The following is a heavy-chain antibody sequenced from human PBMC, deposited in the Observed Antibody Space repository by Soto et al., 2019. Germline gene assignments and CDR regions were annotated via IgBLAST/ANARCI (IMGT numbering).Heavy chain of an antibody. D-gene: IGHD2-2*02. V-gene: IGHV3-21*01. J-gene: IGHJ6*03. CDR1: GFTFSSYS. CDR2: ISSSSSYI. Sequence: GGSLRLSCAASGFTFSSYSMNWVRQAPGKGLEWVSSISSSSSYIYYADSVKGRFTISRDNAKNSLYLQMNSLRAEDTAVYYCARGVVPAAIREESDYYYYMDVWGKGTTVTVSS. CDR3: ARGVVPAAIREESDYYYYMDV.